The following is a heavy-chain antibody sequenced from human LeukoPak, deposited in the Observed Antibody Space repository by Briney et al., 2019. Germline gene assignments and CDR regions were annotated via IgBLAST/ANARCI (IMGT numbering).Heavy chain of an antibody. Sequence: PSETLSLTCTVSGGSISSGSYYWSWIRQPAGKGLEWIGRIYTSGSTNYNPSPKSRVTISVDTSKNQFSLKLSSVTAADTAVYYCARGPSYGAVDYWGQGTLVTVSS. CDR1: GGSISSGSYY. CDR2: IYTSGST. V-gene: IGHV4-61*02. D-gene: IGHD1-26*01. J-gene: IGHJ4*02. CDR3: ARGPSYGAVDY.